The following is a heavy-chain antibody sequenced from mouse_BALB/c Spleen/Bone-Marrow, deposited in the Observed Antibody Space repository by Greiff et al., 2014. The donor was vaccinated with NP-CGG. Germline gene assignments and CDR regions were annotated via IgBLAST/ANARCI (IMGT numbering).Heavy chain of an antibody. CDR2: IYPYNGVS. J-gene: IGHJ1*01. V-gene: IGHV1-31*01. CDR3: ESRGEYFDV. CDR1: GYSFTGYY. Sequence: VQLQQSGPELVKPGASVKISCKASGYSFTGYYMHWVIQSHGNSLDWIGYIYPYNGVSSYNQKFKGKATLTVDKSSSTAYMELRSLTSDDSAVYYCESRGEYFDVWGAGTTVTVSS.